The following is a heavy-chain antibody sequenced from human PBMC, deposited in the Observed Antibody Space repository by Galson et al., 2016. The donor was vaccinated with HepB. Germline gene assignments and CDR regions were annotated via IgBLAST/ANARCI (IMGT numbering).Heavy chain of an antibody. D-gene: IGHD1-1*01. CDR1: GFIFSRYA. CDR3: ARSVEGHFDY. Sequence: SLRLSCAASGFIFSRYAMSWVRQAPGKGLEWVSAISKSGDYTYYADSVKGRFTISRDNSNNTLYLQMNSLRAEDTALYYCARSVEGHFDYWGQGILVTVSS. V-gene: IGHV3-23*01. CDR2: ISKSGDYT. J-gene: IGHJ4*02.